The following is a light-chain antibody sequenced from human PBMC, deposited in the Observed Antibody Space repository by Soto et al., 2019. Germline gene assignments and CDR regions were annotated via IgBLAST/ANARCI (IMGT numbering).Light chain of an antibody. V-gene: IGLV2-14*01. J-gene: IGLJ2*01. CDR1: SSDVGGYNY. CDR2: DVS. CDR3: SSYTSRAVV. Sequence: QSALTQPASVSGSPGQSITISCTGTSSDVGGYNYVSWYQQHPGKAPKLMIYDVSNRPSGVSNRCSGSKSGNTASLTISGLQAEDEADYYCSSYTSRAVVFGGGTKLTVL.